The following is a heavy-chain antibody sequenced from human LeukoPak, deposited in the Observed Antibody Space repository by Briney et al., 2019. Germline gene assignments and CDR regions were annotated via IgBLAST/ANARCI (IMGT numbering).Heavy chain of an antibody. CDR3: ARLTTDLLAFDY. CDR2: IYYRERA. V-gene: IGHV4-39*01. J-gene: IGHJ4*02. CDR1: GGSISSTSHY. Sequence: SETLSLTCTVSGGSISSTSHYWRWIRQPLGKGLEWIASIYYRERAYQSPSLKIRVTIYVHTSKNQFSLRLSSLTAAEPAVYYCARLTTDLLAFDYWGQGTLVTDCS. D-gene: IGHD2-8*02.